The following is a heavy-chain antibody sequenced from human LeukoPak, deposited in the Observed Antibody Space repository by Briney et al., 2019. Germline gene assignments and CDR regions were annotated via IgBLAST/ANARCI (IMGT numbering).Heavy chain of an antibody. V-gene: IGHV1-46*01. J-gene: IGHJ4*02. D-gene: IGHD6-13*01. CDR2: INPSGGST. CDR3: ARRQPLIAAAGTADPDY. CDR1: GYTFTSYY. Sequence: ASVKVSCKASGYTFTSYYMHWVRQAPRQGLEWMGIINPSGGSTSYAQKFQGRVTMTRDTSTSTVYMELSSLRSEDTAVYYCARRQPLIAAAGTADPDYWGQGTLVTVSS.